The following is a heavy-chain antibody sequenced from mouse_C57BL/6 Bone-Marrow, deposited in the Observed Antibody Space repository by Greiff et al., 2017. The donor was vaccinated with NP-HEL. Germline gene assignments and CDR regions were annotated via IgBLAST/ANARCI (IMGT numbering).Heavy chain of an antibody. J-gene: IGHJ1*03. CDR2: ISYDGSN. CDR1: GYSITSGYY. D-gene: IGHD2-2*01. CDR3: AIYYGYPYWYFDV. Sequence: EESGPGLVKPSQSLSLTCSVTGYSITSGYYWNWIRQFPGNKLEWMGYISYDGSNNYNPSLKNRISITRDTSKNQFFLKLNSVTTEDTATYYCAIYYGYPYWYFDVWGTGTTVTVSS. V-gene: IGHV3-6*01.